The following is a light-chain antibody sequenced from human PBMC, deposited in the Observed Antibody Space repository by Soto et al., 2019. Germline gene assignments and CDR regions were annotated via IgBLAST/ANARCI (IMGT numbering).Light chain of an antibody. J-gene: IGLJ1*01. V-gene: IGLV2-11*01. CDR2: DVK. Sequence: QSALTQPCSVSGSPGQSVTISCTGTSSDVGGYSYVSWYQQHPGKAPKLMMYDVKTRPSGIPDRFSGSKSGNTASLTISGLQAEDEAGYYCLSYAGSYTFVFGSGTKLTVL. CDR1: SSDVGGYSY. CDR3: LSYAGSYTFV.